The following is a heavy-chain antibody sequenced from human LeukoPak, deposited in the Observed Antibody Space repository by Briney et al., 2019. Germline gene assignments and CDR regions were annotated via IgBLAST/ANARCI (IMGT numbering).Heavy chain of an antibody. J-gene: IGHJ4*02. CDR3: AKDGDIVLMVYAFDY. CDR1: GFTFSSYA. V-gene: IGHV3-23*01. Sequence: PGGSLRLSCAASGFTFSSYAMSWVRQAPGKGLEWVSAISGSGGSTYYADSVKGRFTISRDNSKKTLYLQMNSLRAEDTAVYYCAKDGDIVLMVYAFDYWGQGTLVTVSS. D-gene: IGHD2-8*01. CDR2: ISGSGGST.